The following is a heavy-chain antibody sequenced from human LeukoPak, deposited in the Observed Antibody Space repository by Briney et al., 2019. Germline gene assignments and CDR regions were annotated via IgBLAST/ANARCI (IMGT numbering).Heavy chain of an antibody. J-gene: IGHJ3*02. Sequence: GGSLRLSCAASGFTVSRNYMNWVRQAPGKGLEWVSVIYSGGSTYYADSVKGRFTISRDNSKNTLYLQMNSLRAEDTAVYYCAKGVRSGWYGAAFDIWGQGTVVTVSS. CDR3: AKGVRSGWYGAAFDI. D-gene: IGHD6-19*01. CDR2: IYSGGST. CDR1: GFTVSRNY. V-gene: IGHV3-53*05.